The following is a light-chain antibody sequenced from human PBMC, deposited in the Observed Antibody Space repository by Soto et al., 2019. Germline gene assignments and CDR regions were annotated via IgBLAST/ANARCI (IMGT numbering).Light chain of an antibody. Sequence: EIVLTQSPDTLSLSPGKRATLSCKASQSLSSRLAWYQQKPGQAPRLLISGASSRATGIPDRFSGSGSGTDFTLTISRLEPEDFALYYCQHYVERSPITFGQGTRMEIK. CDR3: QHYVERSPIT. J-gene: IGKJ5*01. V-gene: IGKV3-20*01. CDR1: QSLSSR. CDR2: GAS.